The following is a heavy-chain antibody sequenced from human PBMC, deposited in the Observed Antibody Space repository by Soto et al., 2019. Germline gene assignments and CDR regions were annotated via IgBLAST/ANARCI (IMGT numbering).Heavy chain of an antibody. D-gene: IGHD3-10*01. J-gene: IGHJ3*02. CDR1: GFPFHDYA. V-gene: IGHV3-9*01. CDR2: ISWNSGST. Sequence: EVQLVESGGGLVQPGRSLRLSCAASGFPFHDYAIHWVRQAPGKGLEWVSGISWNSGSTVYADSVKGRFTISRDNAKNSLHLQMNSLRAEDTALYYCAKDYYYGSGSDPLGAFDIWGQGTMVTVSS. CDR3: AKDYYYGSGSDPLGAFDI.